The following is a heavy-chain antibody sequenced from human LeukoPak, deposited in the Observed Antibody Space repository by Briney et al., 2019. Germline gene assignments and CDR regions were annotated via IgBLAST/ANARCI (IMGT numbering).Heavy chain of an antibody. CDR3: AKGRGYSYGTGDY. Sequence: PEGSLRLSCAASGFTFSSYGMHWVRQAPGKGLEWVAVIWYDGSNKYYADSVKGRFTISRDNSKNTLYLQMNSLRAEDTAVYYCAKGRGYSYGTGDYWGQGTLVTVSS. D-gene: IGHD5-18*01. CDR2: IWYDGSNK. V-gene: IGHV3-33*06. J-gene: IGHJ4*02. CDR1: GFTFSSYG.